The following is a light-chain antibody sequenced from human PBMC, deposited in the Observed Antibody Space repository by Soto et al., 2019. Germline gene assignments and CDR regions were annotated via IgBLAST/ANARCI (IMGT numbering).Light chain of an antibody. Sequence: QSVLTQPASVSGSPVQSITIYCTGTSSAVGSYNYVSWHQQHPGQAPRLMISEVTHRASGVPDRFSASKSGNTASLTISGLQAGDEADYYCSSYRSSSPYVFGTGTKLTVL. V-gene: IGLV2-14*01. CDR1: SSAVGSYNY. CDR2: EVT. CDR3: SSYRSSSPYV. J-gene: IGLJ1*01.